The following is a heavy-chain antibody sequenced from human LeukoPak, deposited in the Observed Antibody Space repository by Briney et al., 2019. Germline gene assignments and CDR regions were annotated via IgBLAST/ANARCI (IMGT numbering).Heavy chain of an antibody. V-gene: IGHV5-51*01. CDR1: GYSFTSYW. D-gene: IGHD2-21*01. CDR2: IYPGDSDT. Sequence: RGESLKISCKGSGYSFTSYWIGWVRQVPGKGLEWMGIIYPGDSDTRYSPSFQGRVTISADKSISTAYLQWSSLKASDTAMYYCARAVVEPYYYYYMDVWGKGTTVTASS. CDR3: ARAVVEPYYYYYMDV. J-gene: IGHJ6*03.